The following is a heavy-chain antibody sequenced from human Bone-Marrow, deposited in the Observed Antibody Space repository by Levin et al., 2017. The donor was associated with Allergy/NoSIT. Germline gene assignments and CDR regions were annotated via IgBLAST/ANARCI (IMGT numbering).Heavy chain of an antibody. CDR2: IRSKAYGGTT. CDR3: TRVCSSTSCYAGGYYYGMDV. D-gene: IGHD2-2*01. Sequence: GGSLRLSCTASGFTFGDYAMSWFRQAPGKGLEWVGFIRSKAYGGTTEYAASVKGRFTISRDDSKSIAYLQMNSLKTEDTAVYYCTRVCSSTSCYAGGYYYGMDVWGQGTTVTVSS. V-gene: IGHV3-49*03. CDR1: GFTFGDYA. J-gene: IGHJ6*02.